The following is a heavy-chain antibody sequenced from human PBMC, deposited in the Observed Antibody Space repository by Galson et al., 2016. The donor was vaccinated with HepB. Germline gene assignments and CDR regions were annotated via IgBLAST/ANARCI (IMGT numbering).Heavy chain of an antibody. Sequence: SVKVSCKASVYTFTAYYMHWVRQAPGQGLEWMGWINPRSGGTNHAQKFEGRVSMTRATSISTAYMELSRLRSDDTAVYYCARVRGGLDVWGQGTTITVSS. CDR3: ARVRGGLDV. J-gene: IGHJ6*02. D-gene: IGHD3-16*01. CDR1: VYTFTAYY. V-gene: IGHV1-2*02. CDR2: INPRSGGT.